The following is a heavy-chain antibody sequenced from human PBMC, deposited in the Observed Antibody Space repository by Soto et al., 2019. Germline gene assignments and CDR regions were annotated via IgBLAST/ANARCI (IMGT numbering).Heavy chain of an antibody. CDR3: AKLVDKSLDDY. V-gene: IGHV3-23*05. CDR2: IISSGSFI. CDR1: GFSFSNDN. J-gene: IGHJ4*02. Sequence: SPRLSFADSGFSFSNDNINWIRQAPWKVLEWVSSIISSGSFIYYADSVKGRFSVSRDNSKNTLFLHMNSLRAEETAVYFCAKLVDKSLDDYWGQGALVTVSS. D-gene: IGHD3-16*01.